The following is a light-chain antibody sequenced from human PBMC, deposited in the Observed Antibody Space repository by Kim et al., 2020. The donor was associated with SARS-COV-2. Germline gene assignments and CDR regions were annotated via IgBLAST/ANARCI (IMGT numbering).Light chain of an antibody. J-gene: IGKJ4*01. CDR2: PVS. CDR1: QCINTF. V-gene: IGKV1-39*01. Sequence: SVGDRFTMTCRASQCINTFITWYQRKPEKPPNHLILPVSRLKSGYPSRFTGCGSVIELTLTISRMRPEDCDTYSCVYSHRTSLIVGGGTKVDIK. CDR3: VYSHRTSLI.